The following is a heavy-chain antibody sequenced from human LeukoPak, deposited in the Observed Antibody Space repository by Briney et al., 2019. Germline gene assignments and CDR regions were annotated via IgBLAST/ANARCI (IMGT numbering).Heavy chain of an antibody. Sequence: PGGSLRLSCSASGFTFSSYAMQWVRQAPGKGRGYHAVILYDGSNKYYADSVKGRFTISRDNSKNTLYLQMKRLRAEDTAVYYCARSYYDFWSGYANAFDIWGQGTMVTVSS. D-gene: IGHD3-3*01. CDR1: GFTFSSYA. J-gene: IGHJ3*02. CDR2: ILYDGSNK. V-gene: IGHV3-30*04. CDR3: ARSYYDFWSGYANAFDI.